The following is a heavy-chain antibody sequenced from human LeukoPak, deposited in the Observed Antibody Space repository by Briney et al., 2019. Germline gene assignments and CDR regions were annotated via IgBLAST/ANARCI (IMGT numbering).Heavy chain of an antibody. CDR3: ARTPVDIVAMYYFDY. CDR1: GGSISSYY. V-gene: IGHV4-59*08. J-gene: IGHJ4*02. Sequence: SETLSLTCTVSGGSISSYYWSWIRQPPGKGLEWIGYIYYSGSTNYNPSLKSRVTISVDTSKNQFSLKLSSVTAADTAVYYCARTPVDIVAMYYFDYWGQGTLVTVSS. CDR2: IYYSGST. D-gene: IGHD5-12*01.